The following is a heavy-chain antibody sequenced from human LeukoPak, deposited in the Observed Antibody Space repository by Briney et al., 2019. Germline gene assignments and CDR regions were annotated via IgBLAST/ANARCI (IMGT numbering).Heavy chain of an antibody. CDR3: ARDKFYGSGTMVAFDI. CDR1: GYTFTGYY. CDR2: INPNSGGT. J-gene: IGHJ3*02. D-gene: IGHD3-10*01. V-gene: IGHV1-2*02. Sequence: ASVKVSCKASGYTFTGYYMHWVRQAPGQGLEWMGWINPNSGGTNYAQKFQGRVTMTRDTSISTAYMELSRLRSDDTAVYYCARDKFYGSGTMVAFDIWGQGTMVTVSS.